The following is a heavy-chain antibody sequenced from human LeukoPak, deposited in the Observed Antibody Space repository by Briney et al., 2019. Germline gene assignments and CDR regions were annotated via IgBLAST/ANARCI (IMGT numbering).Heavy chain of an antibody. V-gene: IGHV3-30-3*01. Sequence: QPGRSLRLSCAASGFTFSSYAMHWVRQPPGKGLEWVAVISYDGSNKYYADSVKGRFTIYRDNSKNTLYLQMNSLRAEDTAGYYCARAEVGAVDYSGEGKLGTVSS. CDR2: ISYDGSNK. D-gene: IGHD1-26*01. CDR1: GFTFSSYA. J-gene: IGHJ4*02. CDR3: ARAEVGAVDY.